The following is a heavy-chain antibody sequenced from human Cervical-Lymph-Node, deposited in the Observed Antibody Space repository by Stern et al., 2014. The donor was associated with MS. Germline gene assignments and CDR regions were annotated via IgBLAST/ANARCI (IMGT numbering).Heavy chain of an antibody. CDR1: GGTFSSYA. D-gene: IGHD3-22*01. CDR3: ASDYYDSSGYAKWYFDL. Sequence: VQLGESGAEVKKPGSSVKVSCKASGGTFSSYAISWVRQAPGQGLEWMGGIIPIFGTANYAQKFQGRVTITADESTSTAYMELSSLRSEDTAVYYCASDYYDSSGYAKWYFDLWGRGTLVTVSS. V-gene: IGHV1-69*01. J-gene: IGHJ2*01. CDR2: IIPIFGTA.